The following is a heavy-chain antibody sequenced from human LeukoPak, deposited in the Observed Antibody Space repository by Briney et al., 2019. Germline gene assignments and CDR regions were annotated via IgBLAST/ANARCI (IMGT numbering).Heavy chain of an antibody. V-gene: IGHV4-34*01. CDR1: GGSFSGYY. CDR2: INHSGST. J-gene: IGHJ3*02. Sequence: SQTRSLTSAVYGGSFSGYYWSWIRQPPGKGLEWIGEINHSGSTNYNPSLKSRVTISVDTSKNQFSLKLSSVTAADTAVYYCARSTPKNQIWGQGTMVTVSS. CDR3: ARSTPKNQI.